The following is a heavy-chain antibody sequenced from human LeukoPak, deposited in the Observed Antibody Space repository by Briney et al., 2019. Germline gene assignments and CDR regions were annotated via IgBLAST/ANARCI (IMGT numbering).Heavy chain of an antibody. J-gene: IGHJ4*02. CDR3: ALDTIGARPNFDY. D-gene: IGHD4/OR15-4a*01. Sequence: PSETLSLTCTVSGGSISSSSYYWGWIRQPPGKGLEWIASIYYSGSTYYNPSLKSRVTISLDTSKNQFSLKLSSVTAADTAVYYCALDTIGARPNFDYWGQGTLVTVSS. V-gene: IGHV4-39*01. CDR1: GGSISSSSYY. CDR2: IYYSGST.